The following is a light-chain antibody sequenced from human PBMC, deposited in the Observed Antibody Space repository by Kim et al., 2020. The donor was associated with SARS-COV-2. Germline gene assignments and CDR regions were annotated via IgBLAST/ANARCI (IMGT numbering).Light chain of an antibody. CDR3: CSYVGSRIFAV. CDR2: EVS. CDR1: SSDVGSYNL. V-gene: IGLV2-23*02. Sequence: QSALTQPASVSGSPGQSITISCTGSSSDVGSYNLVSWYQQHPGKAPKLVIYEVSERPSGVSNRFTGSKSGNTASLTISGLQAEDEADYCCSYVGSRIFAVFGGGTQLTVL. J-gene: IGLJ2*01.